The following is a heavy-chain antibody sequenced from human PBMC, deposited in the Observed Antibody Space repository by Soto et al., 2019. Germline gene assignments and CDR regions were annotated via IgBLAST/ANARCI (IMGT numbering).Heavy chain of an antibody. D-gene: IGHD3-22*01. CDR3: ARGTYYYDSSGYYSY. CDR2: ISSSSSYI. Sequence: PGGSLRLSCAASGFTFSSYSMNWVRQAPGKGLEWVSSISSSSSYIYYADSVKGRFTISRDNANNSLYLQMNSLRAEDTAVYYCARGTYYYDSSGYYSYWGQGTLVTVSS. V-gene: IGHV3-21*01. CDR1: GFTFSSYS. J-gene: IGHJ4*02.